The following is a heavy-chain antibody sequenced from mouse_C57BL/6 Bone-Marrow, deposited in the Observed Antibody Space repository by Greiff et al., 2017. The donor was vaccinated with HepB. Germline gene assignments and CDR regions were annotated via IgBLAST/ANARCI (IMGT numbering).Heavy chain of an antibody. CDR1: GYTFTDYY. Sequence: VQLQQSGPVLVKPGASVKMSCKASGYTFTDYYMNWVKQSHGKSLEWIGVINPYNGGTSYNQKFKGKATLTVDKSSSTAYMELNSLTSEDSAVYYCAFYGSSPYAMDYWGQGTSVTVSS. V-gene: IGHV1-19*01. CDR3: AFYGSSPYAMDY. J-gene: IGHJ4*01. CDR2: INPYNGGT. D-gene: IGHD1-1*01.